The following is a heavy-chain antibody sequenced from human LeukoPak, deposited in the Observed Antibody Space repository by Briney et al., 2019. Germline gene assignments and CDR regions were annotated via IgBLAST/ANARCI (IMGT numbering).Heavy chain of an antibody. V-gene: IGHV3-30*18. Sequence: GRSLRLSCAASGFSFSNYGMHWVRQAPGKGLEWVALISLDGSTKYYADSVKGRFTISRDNSKNTLYLQMNSLRAEDTAVYHCAKQGSCRGGSCYAHHFDSWGQGTLVTVSS. D-gene: IGHD2-15*01. CDR1: GFSFSNYG. CDR2: ISLDGSTK. CDR3: AKQGSCRGGSCYAHHFDS. J-gene: IGHJ4*02.